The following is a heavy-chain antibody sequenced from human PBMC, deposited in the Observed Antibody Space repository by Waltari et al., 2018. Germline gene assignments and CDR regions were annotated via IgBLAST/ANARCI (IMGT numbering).Heavy chain of an antibody. CDR1: GVTFSRYS. D-gene: IGHD1-26*01. Sequence: EVQLVESGVGLVKPGGSLRLSCAASGVTFSRYSMHWVRQAPGKGLEWVSCISSSSSYIYYADSVKGRFTISRDNAKNSLYLEMNSLRAEDTAVYYCARGVGGSAGWYYYGMDVWGQGTTVTVSS. J-gene: IGHJ6*02. CDR3: ARGVGGSAGWYYYGMDV. CDR2: ISSSSSYI. V-gene: IGHV3-21*01.